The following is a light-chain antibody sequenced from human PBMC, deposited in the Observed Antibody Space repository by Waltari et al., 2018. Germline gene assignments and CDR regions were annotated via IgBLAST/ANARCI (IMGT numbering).Light chain of an antibody. CDR1: SNDVGGYNY. CDR3: SSYAGSNTVI. J-gene: IGLJ2*01. V-gene: IGLV2-8*01. Sequence: QSALTQPPSASGSPGQSVTISCTGTSNDVGGYNYVSWYQQHPDKAPKLIIYEVKTRPAGFPVRFSGSKADNMASLTVSGLQAGDEADYYCSSYAGSNTVIFGGGTKLTVL. CDR2: EVK.